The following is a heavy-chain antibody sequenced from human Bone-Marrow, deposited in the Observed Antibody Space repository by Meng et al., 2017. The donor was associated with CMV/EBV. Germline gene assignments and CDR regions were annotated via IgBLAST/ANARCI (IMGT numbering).Heavy chain of an antibody. J-gene: IGHJ4*03. Sequence: ASVKVSCKASGHPLTGSYMHWVRQAPGQGLEWMGWMSFDTGATKYAQMYQGRVSLTRDTSINTIYMELSSLTFDDTAVYFCTRSGHFWGFALWGPGTLVNVSS. CDR3: TRSGHFWGFAL. V-gene: IGHV1-2*02. D-gene: IGHD3-3*02. CDR1: GHPLTGSY. CDR2: MSFDTGAT.